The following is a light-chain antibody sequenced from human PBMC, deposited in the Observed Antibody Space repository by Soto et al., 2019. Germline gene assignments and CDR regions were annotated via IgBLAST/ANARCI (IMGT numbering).Light chain of an antibody. J-gene: IGKJ2*01. Sequence: DIQMTQSPSSLSAYVGDRVTITCRASQSVIKYLNWYQQKPGQAPELLIYDASSLQSGVPSRFSGSGSETDFTLTISSLQPEDIATYYCQQGYSTPRTFGQGTKLEIK. CDR1: QSVIKY. CDR3: QQGYSTPRT. V-gene: IGKV1-39*01. CDR2: DAS.